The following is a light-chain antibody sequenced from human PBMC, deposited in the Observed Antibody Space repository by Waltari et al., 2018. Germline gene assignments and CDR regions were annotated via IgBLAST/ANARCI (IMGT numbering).Light chain of an antibody. CDR3: CSYVGRSTWV. J-gene: IGLJ3*02. CDR2: EVN. V-gene: IGLV2-23*02. CDR1: SSDVGASNL. Sequence: QSALTQPASVSGSPGQSISISCTGTSSDVGASNLISWYHQHPGKAPTLMIYEVNKRPSGVSNRFSGSKADNTASLTISGLQAEYEADYCCCSYVGRSTWVFGGGTSLTVL.